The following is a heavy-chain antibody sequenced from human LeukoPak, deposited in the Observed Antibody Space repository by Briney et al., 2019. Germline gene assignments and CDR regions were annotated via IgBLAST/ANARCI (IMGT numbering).Heavy chain of an antibody. CDR2: INTNTGNP. CDR3: ARETPHFWSGYLDY. Sequence: ASVKVSCKASGYTFTSYAMNWVRQAPGQGLEWMGWINTNTGNPTYAQGFTGRFVFSLDTSVSTPYLQISSLKAEDTAVYYCARETPHFWSGYLDYWGQGILVTVSS. V-gene: IGHV7-4-1*02. CDR1: GYTFTSYA. D-gene: IGHD3-3*02. J-gene: IGHJ4*02.